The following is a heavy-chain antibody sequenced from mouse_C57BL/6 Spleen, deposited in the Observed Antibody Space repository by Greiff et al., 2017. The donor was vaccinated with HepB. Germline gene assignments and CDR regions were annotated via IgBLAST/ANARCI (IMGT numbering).Heavy chain of an antibody. J-gene: IGHJ2*01. CDR3: ARGITTVVATGGYFDD. V-gene: IGHV1-82*01. CDR1: GYSFSSSW. Sequence: QVQLQQSGPELVKPGASVKISCKASGYSFSSSWMNWVKQRPGKGLEWIGRIYPGDGDTNYNGKFKGKATLTADKSSSTAYMQLSSLTSEDSAVYFCARGITTVVATGGYFDDWGQGTTLTVSS. D-gene: IGHD1-1*01. CDR2: IYPGDGDT.